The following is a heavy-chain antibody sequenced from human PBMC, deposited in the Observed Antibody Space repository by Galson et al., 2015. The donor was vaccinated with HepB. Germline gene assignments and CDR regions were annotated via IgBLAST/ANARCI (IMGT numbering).Heavy chain of an antibody. Sequence: QSGAEVKRPGESLRISCKGSGYSFTSYWISWVRQMPGKGLEWMGRIDPSDSYTNYSPSFQGHVTISADKSISTAYLQWSSLKASDTAMYYCARQGYNWNYGLVYYYGMDVWGQGTTVTVSS. V-gene: IGHV5-10-1*01. J-gene: IGHJ6*02. D-gene: IGHD1-7*01. CDR1: GYSFTSYW. CDR2: IDPSDSYT. CDR3: ARQGYNWNYGLVYYYGMDV.